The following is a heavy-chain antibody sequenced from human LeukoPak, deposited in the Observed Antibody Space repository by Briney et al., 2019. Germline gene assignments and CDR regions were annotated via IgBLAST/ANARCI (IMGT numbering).Heavy chain of an antibody. CDR3: ARRGEAGDAYKAFDY. V-gene: IGHV5-51*01. Sequence: GESLKISCKGSGYSFTSYWIGWVRQMPGKGLEWMGIIYPGDSDTRYSPSFQGQVTISVDKSISTAYLQWSSLKASDTAMYYCARRGEAGDAYKAFDYWGQGTLVTVSS. CDR1: GYSFTSYW. J-gene: IGHJ4*02. CDR2: IYPGDSDT. D-gene: IGHD5-24*01.